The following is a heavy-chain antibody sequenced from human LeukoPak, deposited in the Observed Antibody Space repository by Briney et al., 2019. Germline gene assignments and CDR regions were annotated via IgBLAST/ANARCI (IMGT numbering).Heavy chain of an antibody. V-gene: IGHV3-30*18. CDR2: ISYDGSNK. Sequence: PGGSLRLSCAASGFTFSSYGMHWVRQAPGKGLEWVAVISYDGSNKYYADSVKGRFTISRDNSKNTLYLQMNSLRAEDTAVYYCAKDGRFGEFVLWAYYYYYGMDVWGQGTTVTVSS. CDR1: GFTFSSYG. D-gene: IGHD3-10*01. CDR3: AKDGRFGEFVLWAYYYYYGMDV. J-gene: IGHJ6*02.